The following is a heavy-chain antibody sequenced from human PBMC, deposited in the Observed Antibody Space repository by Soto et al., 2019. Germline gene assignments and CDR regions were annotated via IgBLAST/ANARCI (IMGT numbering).Heavy chain of an antibody. D-gene: IGHD2-15*01. CDR1: GGSISRYY. Sequence: SETLSLTCTVSGGSISRYYWSWIRQPPGKGLEWIGYIYYSGSTNYNPSLKSRVTISVDTSKNQFSLKLSSVTAADTAVYYCAREVVAGYFDYWGQGTLVTVSS. CDR3: AREVVAGYFDY. V-gene: IGHV4-59*01. J-gene: IGHJ4*02. CDR2: IYYSGST.